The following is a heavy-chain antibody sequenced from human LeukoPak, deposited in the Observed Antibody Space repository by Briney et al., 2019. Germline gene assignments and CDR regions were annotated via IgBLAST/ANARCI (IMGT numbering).Heavy chain of an antibody. V-gene: IGHV4-39*01. CDR1: GGSISSSSYY. CDR3: ARGRALLWFGELSGGLSSNWFDP. D-gene: IGHD3-10*01. J-gene: IGHJ5*02. Sequence: KPSETLSLTCTVSGGSISSSSYYWGWIRQPPGKGLEWIGSIYYSGSTYYNPSLKSRVTISVDTSKNQFSLKLSSVTAADTAVYYCARGRALLWFGELSGGLSSNWFDPWGQGTLVTVSS. CDR2: IYYSGST.